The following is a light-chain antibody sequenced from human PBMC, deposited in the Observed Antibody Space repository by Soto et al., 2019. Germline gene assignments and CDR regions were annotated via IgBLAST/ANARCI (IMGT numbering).Light chain of an antibody. CDR2: RNN. CDR3: GGWDDSLSGPV. V-gene: IGLV1-47*01. CDR1: SSNIGSNY. J-gene: IGLJ2*01. Sequence: QSVLTQPLSASGTPGQRVNISCSGSSSNIGSNYVYWYRQFPGTAPKLLIQRNNQRPSGVPARFSGSKSGTSASLAISGLRSEDEADYYCGGWDDSLSGPVFGGGTKVTVL.